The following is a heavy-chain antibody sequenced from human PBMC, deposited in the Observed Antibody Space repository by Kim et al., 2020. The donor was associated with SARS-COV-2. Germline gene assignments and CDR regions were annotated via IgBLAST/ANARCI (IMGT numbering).Heavy chain of an antibody. Sequence: GGSLRLSCAASGFTFSSYSMSWVRQAPGKGLEWVSAISGSGGSTYYADSVKGRFTISRDNSKNTLYLQMNSLRAEDTAVYYCAKSWGNSGWSYYFDYWGQGTLVTVSS. J-gene: IGHJ4*02. V-gene: IGHV3-23*01. CDR3: AKSWGNSGWSYYFDY. D-gene: IGHD6-19*01. CDR2: ISGSGGST. CDR1: GFTFSSYS.